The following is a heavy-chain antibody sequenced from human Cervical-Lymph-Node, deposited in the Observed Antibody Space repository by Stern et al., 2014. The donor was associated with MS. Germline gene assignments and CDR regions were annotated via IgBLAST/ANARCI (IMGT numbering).Heavy chain of an antibody. D-gene: IGHD2-15*01. V-gene: IGHV1-18*01. CDR2: NSAYNGNA. Sequence: VQLVESGAEVTKPGASVKVSCKASGYTFTSYGISWVRQAPGKGLEWMGWNSAYNGNASYAQNLQGKVTMTAVTSTRTADMELRSLRSDDTAVYYCARGLLGSENAFDIRGQGTMVTVSS. CDR3: ARGLLGSENAFDI. J-gene: IGHJ3*02. CDR1: GYTFTSYG.